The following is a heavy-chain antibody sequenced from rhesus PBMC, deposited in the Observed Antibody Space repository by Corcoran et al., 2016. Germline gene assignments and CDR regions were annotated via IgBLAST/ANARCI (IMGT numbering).Heavy chain of an antibody. CDR3: AREKRTAGTDFFY. CDR2: IYGSSGST. Sequence: QVQLQESGPGLVKPSETLSLTCAVSGYSISSNYWSWIRQPPGKGLEWIGYIYGSSGSTYYNPSLKRRVTISTDTSKNQFSLKLSSVTAADTAVYYCAREKRTAGTDFFYWGQGVLVTVSS. CDR1: GYSISSNY. D-gene: IGHD1-1*01. V-gene: IGHV4-147*01. J-gene: IGHJ4*01.